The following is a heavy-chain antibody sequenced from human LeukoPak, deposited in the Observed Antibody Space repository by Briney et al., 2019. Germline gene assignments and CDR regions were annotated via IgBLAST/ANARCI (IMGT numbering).Heavy chain of an antibody. Sequence: GRSLRLSCAASGFTFSSYAMHWVRQAPGKGLEWVAVISYDGSNKYYADSVKGRFTISRDNSKNTLYLQMNSLRAEDTAVYYCARAGDVQHYYDSSGYYYYWGQGTLVTVSP. D-gene: IGHD3-22*01. CDR2: ISYDGSNK. CDR3: ARAGDVQHYYDSSGYYYY. V-gene: IGHV3-30*04. J-gene: IGHJ4*02. CDR1: GFTFSSYA.